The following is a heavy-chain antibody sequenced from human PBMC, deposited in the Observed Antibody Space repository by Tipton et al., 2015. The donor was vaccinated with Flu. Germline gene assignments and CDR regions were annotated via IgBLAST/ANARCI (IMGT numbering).Heavy chain of an antibody. CDR3: ARAGYSSGWTAHHYFDY. CDR2: IYYGGST. Sequence: TLSLTCTVSGDSISSSSYYCGWIRQPPRKGLEWIGSIYYGGSTYYNPSLKSRSTISVDTSKNQFSLKLTTVTAADTAVYYCARAGYSSGWTAHHYFDYWGQGTLVTVSS. V-gene: IGHV4-39*07. CDR1: GDSISSSSYY. J-gene: IGHJ4*02. D-gene: IGHD6-19*01.